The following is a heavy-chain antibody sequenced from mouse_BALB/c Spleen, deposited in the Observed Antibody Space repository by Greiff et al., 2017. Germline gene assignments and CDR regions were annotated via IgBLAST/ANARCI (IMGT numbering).Heavy chain of an antibody. Sequence: DVMLVESGGGLVKPGGSLKLSCAASGFTFSDYYMYWVRQTPEKRLEWVATISDGGSYTYYPDSVKGRFTISRDNAKNNLYLQMSSLKSEDTAMYYCARDGYATAPPFAYWGQGTLVTVSA. D-gene: IGHD1-2*01. CDR1: GFTFSDYY. CDR2: ISDGGSYT. CDR3: ARDGYATAPPFAY. V-gene: IGHV5-4*02. J-gene: IGHJ3*01.